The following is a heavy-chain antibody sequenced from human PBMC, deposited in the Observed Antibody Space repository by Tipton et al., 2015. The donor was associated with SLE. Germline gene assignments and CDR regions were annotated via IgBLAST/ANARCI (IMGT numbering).Heavy chain of an antibody. Sequence: TLSLTCAVYGGSISSTSHFWGWIRQPPGKGLEFIGNIHHGGNTFYNPSLKSRVTISIDRSKNQFSLKLSSVTAADTAVYYCAREFLNPVTTVHYYFDLWGRGTLVTVSS. CDR1: GGSISSTSHF. D-gene: IGHD4-11*01. V-gene: IGHV4-39*07. J-gene: IGHJ2*01. CDR2: IHHGGNT. CDR3: AREFLNPVTTVHYYFDL.